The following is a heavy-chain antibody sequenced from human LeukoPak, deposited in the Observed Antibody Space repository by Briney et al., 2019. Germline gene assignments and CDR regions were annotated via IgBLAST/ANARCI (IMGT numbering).Heavy chain of an antibody. CDR1: GFTFSNYG. J-gene: IGHJ6*03. V-gene: IGHV3-7*01. Sequence: PGGSLRLSCAASGFTFSNYGMSWVRQAPGKGLEWVANIKQDGSEKYYVDSVKGRFTISRDNAKNSLYLQMNSLRAEDTAVYYCARELKAAAGPIYYYYYYMDVWGKGTTVTISS. CDR3: ARELKAAAGPIYYYYYYMDV. D-gene: IGHD6-13*01. CDR2: IKQDGSEK.